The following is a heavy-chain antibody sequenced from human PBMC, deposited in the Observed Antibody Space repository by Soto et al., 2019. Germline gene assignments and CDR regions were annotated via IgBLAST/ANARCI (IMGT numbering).Heavy chain of an antibody. J-gene: IGHJ4*02. Sequence: PGGSLRLSCAASGFTFSTYAMHWVRQAPGKGLEWVAVISYDGSNKYYADSVKGRFTISRDNSKNTLYLQMNSLRAEDTAVYYCAKNSGYSYGFPFDFWGQGTLVTVSS. V-gene: IGHV3-30-3*02. CDR3: AKNSGYSYGFPFDF. CDR2: ISYDGSNK. CDR1: GFTFSTYA. D-gene: IGHD5-18*01.